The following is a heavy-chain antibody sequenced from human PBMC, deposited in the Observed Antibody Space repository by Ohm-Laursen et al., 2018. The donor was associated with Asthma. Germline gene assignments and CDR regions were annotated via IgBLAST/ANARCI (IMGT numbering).Heavy chain of an antibody. Sequence: ESLKISCKGSGYSFTAYWIGWVRQMPGKGLEWMGVIFPADSDTRYSPSFQGQVTISADKSISTAYLQWSSLKASDTAIYYCARLTSSSGYWGQGTLVTVSS. V-gene: IGHV5-51*01. D-gene: IGHD6-6*01. CDR1: GYSFTAYW. J-gene: IGHJ4*02. CDR3: ARLTSSSGY. CDR2: IFPADSDT.